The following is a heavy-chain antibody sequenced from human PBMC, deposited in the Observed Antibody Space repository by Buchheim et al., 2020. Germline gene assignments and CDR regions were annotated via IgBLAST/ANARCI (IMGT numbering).Heavy chain of an antibody. CDR3: ARVLSPYYYDSSGLGKYGMDV. V-gene: IGHV3-7*01. D-gene: IGHD3-22*01. CDR1: GFTFSSYW. J-gene: IGHJ6*02. CDR2: IKQDGSEK. Sequence: EVQLVESGGGLVQPGGSLRLSCAASGFTFSSYWMSWVRQAPGKGLEWVANIKQDGSEKYYVDSVKGRFTISRDNAKNSLYLQMNSLRAEDTAVYYCARVLSPYYYDSSGLGKYGMDVWGQGTT.